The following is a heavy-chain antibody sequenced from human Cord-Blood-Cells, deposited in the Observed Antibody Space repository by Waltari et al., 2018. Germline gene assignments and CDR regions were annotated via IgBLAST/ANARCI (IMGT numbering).Heavy chain of an antibody. Sequence: EVQLVESGGGLVKPGGSLRLSCAASGFTFSSYSMNWVRQAPGKGLEWVSSISSSSSYIYYADSVKGRFTISRDNAKNSRYLQMNSLRAEDTAVYYGARDFDPVRYCSGGSCYSAFDIWGQGTMVTVSS. J-gene: IGHJ3*02. CDR3: ARDFDPVRYCSGGSCYSAFDI. V-gene: IGHV3-21*01. CDR1: GFTFSSYS. CDR2: ISSSSSYI. D-gene: IGHD2-15*01.